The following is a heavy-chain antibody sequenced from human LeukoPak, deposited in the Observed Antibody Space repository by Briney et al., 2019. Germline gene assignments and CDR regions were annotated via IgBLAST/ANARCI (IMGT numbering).Heavy chain of an antibody. V-gene: IGHV3-49*03. Sequence: GSLRLSCTASGFTFGDYAMSWFLQAPGKGLEWVGFIRSKAYGGTTEYAASVKGRFTISRDDSKSIAYLQMNSLKTEDTAVYYCTRDGGPYYDSSGYLKATFDYWGQGTLVTVSS. CDR1: GFTFGDYA. CDR3: TRDGGPYYDSSGYLKATFDY. CDR2: IRSKAYGGTT. D-gene: IGHD3-22*01. J-gene: IGHJ4*02.